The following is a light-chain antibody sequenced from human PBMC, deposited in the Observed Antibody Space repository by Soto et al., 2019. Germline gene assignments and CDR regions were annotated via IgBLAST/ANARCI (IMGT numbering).Light chain of an antibody. Sequence: DIQMTQSPSTLSASVGDRVTIACRASQTISSWVAWYQQKPGKAPRLLIYKTSSLESGVPSRFSGSGSGTEFTLTISSLQPDDFATYYCQQYASYSPTFGQGTKV. CDR2: KTS. J-gene: IGKJ1*01. V-gene: IGKV1-5*03. CDR3: QQYASYSPT. CDR1: QTISSW.